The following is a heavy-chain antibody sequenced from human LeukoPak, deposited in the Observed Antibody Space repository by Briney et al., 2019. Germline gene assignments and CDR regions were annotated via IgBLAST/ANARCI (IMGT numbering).Heavy chain of an antibody. CDR2: INPDTGGT. J-gene: IGHJ5*02. CDR3: ARVAAYTSTWSWFDP. V-gene: IGHV1-2*02. CDR1: GYAFTGYY. D-gene: IGHD6-13*01. Sequence: ASVKVSCKASGYAFTGYYLHWVRQAPGQELEWVAYINPDTGGTNYAQKFQGRVTVTRDTSISTAYMEMSRLTSDDTAVYYCARVAAYTSTWSWFDPWGQGTLVTVSS.